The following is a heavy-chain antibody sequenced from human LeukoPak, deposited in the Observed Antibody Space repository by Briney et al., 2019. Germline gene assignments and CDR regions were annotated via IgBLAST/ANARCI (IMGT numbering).Heavy chain of an antibody. CDR3: AREGYYGSGSPPSLYFDY. V-gene: IGHV3-7*01. CDR1: GFMFSSNW. CDR2: IKEDGTET. D-gene: IGHD3-10*01. Sequence: PGGSLRLSCAASGFMFSSNWMSWVRLAPGKGLEWVAYIKEDGTETYYVDSVKGRFTISRDNAKNSLYLQMNSLRPEDTAIYYCAREGYYGSGSPPSLYFDYWGQGTLVTVSS. J-gene: IGHJ4*02.